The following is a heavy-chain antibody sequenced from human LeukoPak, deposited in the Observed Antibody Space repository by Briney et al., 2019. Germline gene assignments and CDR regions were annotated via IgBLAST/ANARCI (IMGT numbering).Heavy chain of an antibody. CDR1: GFTFKTYN. V-gene: IGHV3-48*04. CDR2: ISSSSSSI. CDR3: ARDGVAAAGSGYYYYMDV. D-gene: IGHD6-13*01. J-gene: IGHJ6*03. Sequence: AGGSLRLSCAASGFTFKTYNMEWVRQAPGKGLEWVSHISSSSSSIFYADSMKGRFTISRDNAKNSLYLQMNSLRAEDTALYYCARDGVAAAGSGYYYYMDVWGKGTTVTVSS.